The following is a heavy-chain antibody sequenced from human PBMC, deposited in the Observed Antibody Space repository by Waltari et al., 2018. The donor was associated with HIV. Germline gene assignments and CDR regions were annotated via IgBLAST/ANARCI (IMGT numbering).Heavy chain of an antibody. CDR2: INAGNGNT. CDR3: ARDQCSGGSCYSVFYY. D-gene: IGHD2-15*01. CDR1: GYTFTSYA. V-gene: IGHV1-3*01. J-gene: IGHJ4*02. Sequence: QVQLVQSGAEVKKPGASVKVSCKASGYTFTSYAMHWVRQAPGQRLEWMGWINAGNGNTKYSQKYQGRVTITRDTSASTAYMELSSLRSEDTAVYYCARDQCSGGSCYSVFYYWGQGTLVTVSS.